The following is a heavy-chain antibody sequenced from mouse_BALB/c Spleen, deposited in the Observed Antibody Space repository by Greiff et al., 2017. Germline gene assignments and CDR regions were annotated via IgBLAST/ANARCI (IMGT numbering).Heavy chain of an antibody. CDR1: GYSFTGYF. D-gene: IGHD2-4*01. V-gene: IGHV1-20*02. CDR3: ARGYGITKAMDY. J-gene: IGHJ4*01. CDR2: INPYNGDT. Sequence: EVQLQQSGPELVKPGASVKISCKASGYSFTGYFMNWVMQSHGKSLEWIGRINPYNGDTFYNQKFKGKATLTVDKSSSTAHMELRSLASEDSAVYYCARGYGITKAMDYWGQGTSVTVAA.